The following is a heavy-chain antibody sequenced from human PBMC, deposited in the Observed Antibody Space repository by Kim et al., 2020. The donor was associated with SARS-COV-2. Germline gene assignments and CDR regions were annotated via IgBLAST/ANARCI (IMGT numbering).Heavy chain of an antibody. V-gene: IGHV4-59*08. J-gene: IGHJ4*02. CDR3: ARRRYSSSWYDY. CDR1: GGSISSYY. CDR2: ISYTGST. D-gene: IGHD6-13*01. Sequence: SETLSLTCTVSGGSISSYYWSWIRQPPGQGLEWIGYISYTGSTSYNPSLKSRVTISVDMSKNQFSLKLSSVTAADTAVYYCARRRYSSSWYDYWGQGTL.